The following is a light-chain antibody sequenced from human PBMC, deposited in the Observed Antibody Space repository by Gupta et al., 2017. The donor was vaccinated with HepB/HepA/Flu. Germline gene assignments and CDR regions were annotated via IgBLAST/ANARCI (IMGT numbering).Light chain of an antibody. V-gene: IGKV3-11*01. CDR2: EAS. CDR1: QSISSF. CDR3: QHRDYWRLT. J-gene: IGKJ4*01. Sequence: EIVLTQSPAILSLSPGERATLSCRASQSISSFLAWYQQKPGQAPRLLIYEASNRATGVPARFSGSGSGTDFALTISSLEPEDFAVYYCQHRDYWRLTFGGGTKVEIK.